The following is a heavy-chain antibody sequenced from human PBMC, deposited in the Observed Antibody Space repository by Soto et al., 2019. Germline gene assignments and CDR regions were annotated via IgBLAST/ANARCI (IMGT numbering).Heavy chain of an antibody. V-gene: IGHV1-8*01. J-gene: IGHJ6*02. Sequence: QVQLVQSGAEVTKPGASVKVSCKASGYTFTTYDINWVRQATGQGLEWLGWMSPNSGATGYAQKLXGXVXMXXDTSMTTAYMELSNLRSEDTAMYYCARGVDAGVDVWGQGTTVTVSS. CDR1: GYTFTTYD. CDR2: MSPNSGAT. CDR3: ARGVDAGVDV. D-gene: IGHD1-1*01.